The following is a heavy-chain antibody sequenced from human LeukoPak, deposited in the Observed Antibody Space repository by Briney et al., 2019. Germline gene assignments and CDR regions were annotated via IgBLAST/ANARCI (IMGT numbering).Heavy chain of an antibody. J-gene: IGHJ4*02. V-gene: IGHV4-59*08. Sequence: PSETLSLTCTVSGGSIPSYYWTWIRQPPGKGLEWIGYIYNSGSTNYNPSLKSRVTISVDTSKNQFSLKLSSVTAADTAVYYCARRRASGFGELFDYWGQGTLVTVSS. D-gene: IGHD3-10*01. CDR3: ARRRASGFGELFDY. CDR2: IYNSGST. CDR1: GGSIPSYY.